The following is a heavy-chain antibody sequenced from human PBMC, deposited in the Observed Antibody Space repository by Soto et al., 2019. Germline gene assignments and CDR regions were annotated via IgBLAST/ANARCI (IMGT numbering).Heavy chain of an antibody. CDR3: ARGIAAAGPLYYFDY. J-gene: IGHJ4*02. CDR2: IYYSGST. V-gene: IGHV4-59*01. CDR1: GGSISSYY. Sequence: ETLSLTCTVSGGSISSYYWSWIRQPPGKGLEWIGYIYYSGSTNYNPPLKSRVTISVDTSKNQFSLKLSSVTAADTAVYYCARGIAAAGPLYYFDYWGQGTLVTVSS. D-gene: IGHD6-13*01.